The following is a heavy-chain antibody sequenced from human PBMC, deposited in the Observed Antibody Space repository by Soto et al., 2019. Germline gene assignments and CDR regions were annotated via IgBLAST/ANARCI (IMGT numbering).Heavy chain of an antibody. CDR3: ASTTVETHYWDFDL. D-gene: IGHD4-17*01. J-gene: IGHJ2*01. V-gene: IGHV3-30*03. Sequence: QVQLVESGGGVVQPGRSLRLSCAASGFTFSSYGMHWVRQAPGKGLEWVAVISYDGSNKYYADSVKGLFTISRDNSKNTLYLQMNTLRAEDTAVYYWASTTVETHYWDFDLWGRGTLVTVSS. CDR1: GFTFSSYG. CDR2: ISYDGSNK.